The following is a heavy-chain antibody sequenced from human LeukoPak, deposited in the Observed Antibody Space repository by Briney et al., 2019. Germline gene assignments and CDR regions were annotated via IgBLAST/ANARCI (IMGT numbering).Heavy chain of an antibody. CDR3: ARINWNYFDY. Sequence: PSETLSLTCTVSGGSISSYYWSWVRQSPGKGLEWIGYIYYSGNTNYNPSLKSRLTMSADRSRNQFSLNLNSVTAADTAVYYCARINWNYFDYWGQGILVTVSS. CDR1: GGSISSYY. V-gene: IGHV4-59*08. J-gene: IGHJ4*02. D-gene: IGHD1-1*01. CDR2: IYYSGNT.